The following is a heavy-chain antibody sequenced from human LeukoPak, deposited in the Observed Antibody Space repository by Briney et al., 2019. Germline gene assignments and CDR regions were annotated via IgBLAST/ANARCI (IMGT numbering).Heavy chain of an antibody. Sequence: GGSLRLSCVASGFTFSRYGMNRVRQAPGKGLEWVSSIIDSTGYTYYADSVKGRFTISRDNAKNSLCLQMNSLRAEDTAVYYCSRDHPRSWAYDQWGQGTLVSVSS. CDR3: SRDHPRSWAYDQ. CDR1: GFTFSRYG. V-gene: IGHV3-21*01. J-gene: IGHJ4*02. D-gene: IGHD3-16*01. CDR2: IIDSTGYT.